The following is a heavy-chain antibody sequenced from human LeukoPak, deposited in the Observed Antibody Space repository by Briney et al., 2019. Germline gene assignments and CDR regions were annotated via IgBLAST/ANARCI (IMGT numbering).Heavy chain of an antibody. V-gene: IGHV1-3*03. Sequence: ASVKVSCKASGYTFTSYDINWVRQAPGQRLEWMGWIDSDKGNTKYSQEFQGRVTFTRDTSASTVYMEVSSLRSEDMAIYYCARGYSNGWYHDYWGQGTPVIVSS. CDR1: GYTFTSYD. CDR2: IDSDKGNT. D-gene: IGHD6-19*01. CDR3: ARGYSNGWYHDY. J-gene: IGHJ4*02.